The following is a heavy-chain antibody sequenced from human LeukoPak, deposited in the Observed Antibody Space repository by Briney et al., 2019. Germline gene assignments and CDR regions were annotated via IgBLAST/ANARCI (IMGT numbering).Heavy chain of an antibody. D-gene: IGHD3-10*01. V-gene: IGHV4-30-4*01. CDR2: IYYSGST. Sequence: SETLSLTCTVSGGSISSGDYYWSWIRQPPGKGLEWIGYIYYSGSTYYNPFLKSRVTISVDTSKNQFSLKLSSVTAADTAVYYCARDRGYVPYYYGMDVWGQGTTVTVSS. CDR3: ARDRGYVPYYYGMDV. J-gene: IGHJ6*02. CDR1: GGSISSGDYY.